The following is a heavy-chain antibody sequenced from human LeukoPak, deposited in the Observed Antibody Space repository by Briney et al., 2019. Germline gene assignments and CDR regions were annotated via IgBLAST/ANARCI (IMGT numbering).Heavy chain of an antibody. Sequence: ASEKVSCKASGGTFSSYTISWVRQAPGQGLEWMGRIIPILGIANYAQKFQGRVTITADKSTSTAYMELSSLRSEDTAVYYCAREASAQRGYCSSTSCPGGYYYGMDVWGQGTTVTVSS. CDR3: AREASAQRGYCSSTSCPGGYYYGMDV. J-gene: IGHJ6*02. V-gene: IGHV1-69*04. CDR1: GGTFSSYT. CDR2: IIPILGIA. D-gene: IGHD2-2*03.